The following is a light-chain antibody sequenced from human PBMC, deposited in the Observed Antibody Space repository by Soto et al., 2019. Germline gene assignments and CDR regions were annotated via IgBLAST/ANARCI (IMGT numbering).Light chain of an antibody. Sequence: QSVLTQPHSASGTPGQRVTISCSGSSSNIGTSSVHWFQQLPGTAPKLLISTTNQRPSGVPERFSGSKSGTSASLAISGLQSEDEADYYCAAWDDSLNGHVFGTGTKQTVL. CDR1: SSNIGTSS. V-gene: IGLV1-44*01. CDR2: TTN. CDR3: AAWDDSLNGHV. J-gene: IGLJ1*01.